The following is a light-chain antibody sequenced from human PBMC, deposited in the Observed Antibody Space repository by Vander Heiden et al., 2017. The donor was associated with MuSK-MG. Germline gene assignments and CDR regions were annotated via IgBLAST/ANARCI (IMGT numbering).Light chain of an antibody. CDR1: KLGDKY. V-gene: IGLV3-1*01. J-gene: IGLJ1*01. CDR3: QEWDSSTSG. Sequence: SYELTQPPSVSVSPGQTASITCSGDKLGDKYACWYQQKPGQSPVLVIYQDSKRPSGIPERFSGSNSGTTATLTISGTQAMEEAYYYCQEWDSSTSGFGTGTKVTVL. CDR2: QDS.